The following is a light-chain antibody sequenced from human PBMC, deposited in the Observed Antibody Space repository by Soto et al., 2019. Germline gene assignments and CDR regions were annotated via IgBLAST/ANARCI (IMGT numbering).Light chain of an antibody. J-gene: IGLJ2*01. CDR3: SSFAGSNNLV. Sequence: QSALTQPPSASGSPGQSVIISCTGTTSDVGSYDYVSWYQQHPGKAPKLMIYVVSKRPSGVPDRFSGSKSGNTASLTVSGLQAEDEADYYCSSFAGSNNLVFGGGTKVTVL. CDR2: VVS. V-gene: IGLV2-8*01. CDR1: TSDVGSYDY.